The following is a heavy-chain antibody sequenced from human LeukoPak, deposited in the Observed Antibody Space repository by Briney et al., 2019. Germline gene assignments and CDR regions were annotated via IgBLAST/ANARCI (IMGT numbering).Heavy chain of an antibody. V-gene: IGHV3-13*01. CDR2: IGTLGDT. CDR1: GFYFTIYD. Sequence: GGSLRLSCAASGFYFTIYDMHWVRHSSRGLEWVSAIGTLGDTYYPYSVKGRFTISRDNSKNTLYLQMNSLRAEDTAVYYCAKDRGEYYDFWSGYYTRGGFDYWGQGTLVTVSS. CDR3: AKDRGEYYDFWSGYYTRGGFDY. D-gene: IGHD3-3*01. J-gene: IGHJ4*02.